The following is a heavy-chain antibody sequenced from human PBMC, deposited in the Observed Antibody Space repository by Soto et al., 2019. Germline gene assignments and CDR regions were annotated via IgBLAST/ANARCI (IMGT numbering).Heavy chain of an antibody. CDR3: ARLHCDSPNCVPLDP. J-gene: IGHJ5*02. V-gene: IGHV4-59*08. CDR1: GGSISSYY. CDR2: IYYSGST. D-gene: IGHD2-2*01. Sequence: PSETLSLTCTVSGGSISSYYWSWIRQPPGKGLEWIGSIYYSGSTNYNPSLKSRVTISVDTSKKQLSLRLSSVTAADTAVYYCARLHCDSPNCVPLDPWGQGTLVTV.